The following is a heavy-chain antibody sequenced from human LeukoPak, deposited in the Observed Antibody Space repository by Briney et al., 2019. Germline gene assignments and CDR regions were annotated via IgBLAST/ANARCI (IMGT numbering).Heavy chain of an antibody. V-gene: IGHV3-49*03. Sequence: GGSLRLSCSASGFTFSNYAMSWFRQAPGKGLEWVGFIRSKAYGGATEYAASVKGRFTISRDDSKSIAYLQMNSLKTEDTAVYYCTRRLRGGYLDYWGQGTLVAVSS. D-gene: IGHD5-12*01. CDR1: GFTFSNYA. CDR2: IRSKAYGGAT. CDR3: TRRLRGGYLDY. J-gene: IGHJ4*02.